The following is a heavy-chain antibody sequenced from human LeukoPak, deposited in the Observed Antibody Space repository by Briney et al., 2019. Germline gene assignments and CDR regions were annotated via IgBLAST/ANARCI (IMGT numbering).Heavy chain of an antibody. V-gene: IGHV1-24*01. CDR1: GYTLTELS. Sequence: ASVKVSCKVSGYTLTELSMHWVRQAPGRGLEWMGGFDPEDGETIYAQKFQGRVTTTEDTSTDTAYMELSSLRSEDTAVYYCATPWTGYYDFWSGYYGAFDIWGQGTMDTVSS. CDR3: ATPWTGYYDFWSGYYGAFDI. D-gene: IGHD3-3*01. CDR2: FDPEDGET. J-gene: IGHJ3*02.